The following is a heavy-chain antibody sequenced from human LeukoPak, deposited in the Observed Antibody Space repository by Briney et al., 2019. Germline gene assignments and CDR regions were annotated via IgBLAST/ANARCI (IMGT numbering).Heavy chain of an antibody. J-gene: IGHJ4*02. Sequence: PSRSLSLTRTVSVGSTTSISYCCGSIRPPPGEGLGWVGYSHYSGTTYYNPSSKSRVTISVDTSKEQFTLKLSSVTAADTAVYYSARPGEGSGYSSSRIDYWGQGTLVTVSS. V-gene: IGHV4-39*01. CDR1: VGSTTSISYC. CDR3: ARPGEGSGYSSSRIDY. CDR2: SHYSGTT. D-gene: IGHD6-13*01.